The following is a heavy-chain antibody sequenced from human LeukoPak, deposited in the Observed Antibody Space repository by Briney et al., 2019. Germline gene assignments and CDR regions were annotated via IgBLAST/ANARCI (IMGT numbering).Heavy chain of an antibody. CDR1: GGTFLSYA. J-gene: IGHJ5*02. V-gene: IGHV1-69*05. D-gene: IGHD6-13*01. CDR3: ARFLSGRGAAAGTLIIWFDP. CDR2: VIPIFGTA. Sequence: SVKVSCKASGGTFLSYAISWVRPAPGQGLEWMGGVIPIFGTANYAQKFQGRVTITTDESTSTAYLELSSLRSEDTAVYYCARFLSGRGAAAGTLIIWFDPWGQGTLVTVSS.